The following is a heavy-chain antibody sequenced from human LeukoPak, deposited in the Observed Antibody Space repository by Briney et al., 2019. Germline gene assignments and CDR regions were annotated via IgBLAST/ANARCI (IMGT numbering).Heavy chain of an antibody. V-gene: IGHV3-30*02. D-gene: IGHD3-22*01. CDR2: IWYDGSNK. CDR3: AKEHGDYYDCSCYYQAFDY. Sequence: GGSLRLSCAASGFTFDDYAMHWVRQAPGKGLEWVAVIWYDGSNKYYADSVKGRFTISRDSSKNTLYLEMNSLRAEDTAVYYCAKEHGDYYDCSCYYQAFDYWGQGTLVTVSS. J-gene: IGHJ4*02. CDR1: GFTFDDYA.